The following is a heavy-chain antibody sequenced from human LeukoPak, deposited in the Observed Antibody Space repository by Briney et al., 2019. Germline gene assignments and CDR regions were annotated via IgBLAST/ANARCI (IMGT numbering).Heavy chain of an antibody. CDR3: ARVGALYYYMDV. CDR2: MNPNSGNT. V-gene: IGHV1-8*01. D-gene: IGHD4-17*01. J-gene: IGHJ6*03. CDR1: GYTFTSYD. Sequence: ASVTVSCKASGYTFTSYDINWVRQATGQGLEWMGWMNPNSGNTGYAQKFQGRVTMTRNTSISTAYMELSSLRSEDTAVYYCARVGALYYYMDVWGKGTTVTISS.